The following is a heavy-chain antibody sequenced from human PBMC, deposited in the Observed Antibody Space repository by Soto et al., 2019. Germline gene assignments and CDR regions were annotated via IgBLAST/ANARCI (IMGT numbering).Heavy chain of an antibody. J-gene: IGHJ6*02. CDR2: IIPIFPTP. V-gene: IGHV1-69*12. Sequence: QVQLVQSGAEVKKPGSSVKISCKASGGTFRTNAFSWVRQAPGQGLEWMGGIIPIFPTPDYAQKFQGGVTITVDESTTTTYMELSSLRSEDTATYYCARDKDRQQLGGNYYYIMDVWGQGTTVTVSS. CDR1: GGTFRTNA. CDR3: ARDKDRQQLGGNYYYIMDV. D-gene: IGHD3-3*02.